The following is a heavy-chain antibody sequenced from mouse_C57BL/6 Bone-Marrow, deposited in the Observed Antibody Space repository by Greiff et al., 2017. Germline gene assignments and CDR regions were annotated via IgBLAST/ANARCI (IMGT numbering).Heavy chain of an antibody. V-gene: IGHV1-76*01. CDR2: IYPGSGNT. D-gene: IGHD2-4*01. Sequence: VQLQQSGAELVRPGASVKLSCKASGYTFTDYYINWVKQRPGQGLEWIARIYPGSGNTYYNEKFKGKATLTAEKSSSTAYMQLSSLTSEDSAVYFCARLENYDYDVYYAMDYWGQGTSVTVSS. CDR1: GYTFTDYY. J-gene: IGHJ4*01. CDR3: ARLENYDYDVYYAMDY.